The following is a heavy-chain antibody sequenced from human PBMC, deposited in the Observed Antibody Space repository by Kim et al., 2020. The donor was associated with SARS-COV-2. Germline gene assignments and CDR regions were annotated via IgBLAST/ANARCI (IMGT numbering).Heavy chain of an antibody. Sequence: TNYSPSRKSRVTRSVDKSKNQFSLKLSSVTAADTAVYYCARRKQLRPFDYWGQGTLVTVSS. CDR2: T. J-gene: IGHJ4*02. CDR3: ARRKQLRPFDY. D-gene: IGHD6-19*01. V-gene: IGHV4-4*02.